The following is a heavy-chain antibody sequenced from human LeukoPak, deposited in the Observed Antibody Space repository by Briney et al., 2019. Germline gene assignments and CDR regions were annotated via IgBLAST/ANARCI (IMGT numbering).Heavy chain of an antibody. CDR1: GFTFSSYD. D-gene: IGHD1-26*01. V-gene: IGHV3-13*01. CDR3: AREARYSGSYYYHGMDV. J-gene: IGHJ6*02. CDR2: IGTAGDT. Sequence: GGSLRLSCAASGFTFSSYDMHWVRQATGKGLEWVSAIGTAGDTYYPGSVKGRFTISRENAKNSLYLQMNSLRAGDTAVYYCAREARYSGSYYYHGMDVWGQGALVTVSS.